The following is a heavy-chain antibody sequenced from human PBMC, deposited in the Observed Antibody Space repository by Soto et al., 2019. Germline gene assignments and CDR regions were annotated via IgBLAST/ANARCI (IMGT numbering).Heavy chain of an antibody. J-gene: IGHJ4*02. CDR1: GFTFSCYA. Sequence: QVQLVESGGGVVQPGRSLRLSCAASGFTFSCYAMHWVRQAPGKGLEWVAVISYDGSNKYYADSVKGRFTISRDNSKNTLYLQMNSLRAEDTAVYYCSSAVGDWGQGTLVTVSS. CDR3: SSAVGD. V-gene: IGHV3-30-3*01. D-gene: IGHD3-16*01. CDR2: ISYDGSNK.